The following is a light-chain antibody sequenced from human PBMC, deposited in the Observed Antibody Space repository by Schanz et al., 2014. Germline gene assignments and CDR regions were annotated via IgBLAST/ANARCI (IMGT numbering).Light chain of an antibody. Sequence: QSALTQPPSASGSPGQSVTISCTGTSSDIGSYNYVSWYQQYPGEAPKLIIYDVTYRPSGVSHRFSGSKSGNTASLTISGLLAEDEADYYCSSYTSSSTLLFGGGTKLTGL. CDR2: DVT. J-gene: IGLJ2*01. CDR3: SSYTSSSTLL. V-gene: IGLV2-14*01. CDR1: SSDIGSYNY.